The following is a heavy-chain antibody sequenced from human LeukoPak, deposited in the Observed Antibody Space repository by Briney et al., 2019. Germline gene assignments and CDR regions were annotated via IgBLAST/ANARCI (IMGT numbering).Heavy chain of an antibody. Sequence: SETLSLTCTVYGGSISSYYWSWIRQPPGKGLEWIGYIYYSGSTNYNPSLKSRVTISVDTSKNQFSLKLSSVTAADTAVYYCARVASTVVTYYFDDWGQGTLVTVSS. V-gene: IGHV4-59*01. CDR1: GGSISSYY. CDR3: ARVASTVVTYYFDD. D-gene: IGHD4-23*01. J-gene: IGHJ4*02. CDR2: IYYSGST.